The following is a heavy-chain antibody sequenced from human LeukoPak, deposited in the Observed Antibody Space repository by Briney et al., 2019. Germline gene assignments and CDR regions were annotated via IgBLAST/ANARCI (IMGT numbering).Heavy chain of an antibody. CDR2: INPNGVGT. J-gene: IGHJ4*02. CDR3: ARDEGRVQLWSSDY. V-gene: IGHV1-2*06. CDR1: GYTFTGYY. D-gene: IGHD1-1*01. Sequence: ASVKVSCKVSGYTFTGYYMHWVRQAPGQGIEWMGRINPNGVGTNYAQKFQGRVTMSEDTSISIAYMELSRLRSDDTAVYYCARDEGRVQLWSSDYWGRGTLVTVSS.